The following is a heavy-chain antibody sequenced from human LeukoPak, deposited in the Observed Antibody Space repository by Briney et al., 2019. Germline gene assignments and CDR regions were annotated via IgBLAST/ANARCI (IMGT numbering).Heavy chain of an antibody. CDR1: GGTFSSYA. Sequence: SSVKVSCKASGGTFSSYAISWVRQAPGQGLEWMGRIVPIFGTANYAQRFQGRVTITTDESTSTAYMELSSLRSEDTAVYYCARGGECRFDPWGQGTLVTVSS. CDR3: ARGGECRFDP. V-gene: IGHV1-69*05. J-gene: IGHJ5*02. D-gene: IGHD5/OR15-5a*01. CDR2: IVPIFGTA.